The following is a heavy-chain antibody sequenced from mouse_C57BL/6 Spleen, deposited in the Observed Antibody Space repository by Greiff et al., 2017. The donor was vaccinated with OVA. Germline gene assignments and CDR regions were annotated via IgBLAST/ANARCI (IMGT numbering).Heavy chain of an antibody. V-gene: IGHV1-61*01. J-gene: IGHJ3*01. CDR2: IYPSDSET. Sequence: VQLQQPGAELVRPGSSVTLSCKASGYTFTSYWVDWVQQRPGQGLEWIGNIYPSDSETHYNQQFKDKATLTVDKSSSTAYMQLSSLTAEDSAVYYCARSRNWDGGFAGWGQGTLVTVSA. CDR3: ARSRNWDGGFAG. D-gene: IGHD4-1*02. CDR1: GYTFTSYW.